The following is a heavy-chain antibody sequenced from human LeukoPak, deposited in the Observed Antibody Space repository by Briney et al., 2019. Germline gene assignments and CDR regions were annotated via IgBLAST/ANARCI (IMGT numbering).Heavy chain of an antibody. CDR3: AAKGTVYYDYVWGSYRPNYFDY. D-gene: IGHD3-16*02. CDR2: IYPGDSDT. Sequence: GESLKISCKGSGYSFTSYWIGWVRQMPGKGLEWMGIIYPGDSDTRYSPSFQGQVTISADKSISTAYLQWSSLKASDTAMYYCAAKGTVYYDYVWGSYRPNYFDYWGQGTLVTVSS. V-gene: IGHV5-51*01. J-gene: IGHJ4*02. CDR1: GYSFTSYW.